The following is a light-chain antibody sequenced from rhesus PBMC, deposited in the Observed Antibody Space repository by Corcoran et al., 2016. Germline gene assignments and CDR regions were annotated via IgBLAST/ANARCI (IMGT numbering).Light chain of an antibody. CDR1: QGISNN. J-gene: IGKJ1*01. CDR3: QQGYGFPWT. Sequence: DIQMTQSPSSLSASVGDRVTVTCRAGQGISNNLAWYQQSPGKVPKLLSYAASPLQGGVPSRFSGSRSGTECTLTISSLQPEDFGTYYRQQGYGFPWTFGQGTKVEVK. CDR2: AAS. V-gene: IGKV1S17*01.